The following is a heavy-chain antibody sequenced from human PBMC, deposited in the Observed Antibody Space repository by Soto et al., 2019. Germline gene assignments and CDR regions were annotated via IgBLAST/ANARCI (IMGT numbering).Heavy chain of an antibody. CDR2: ISAYNGNT. Sequence: ASVKVSCKASGYTFTSYGISWVRQAPGQGLEWMGWISAYNGNTNYAQKLKGRVTMTTDTSTSTANIEKRSLRSDVSAVYYCARVEIGYSYGHGFDYWGQGTLVTAPQ. CDR3: ARVEIGYSYGHGFDY. V-gene: IGHV1-18*01. D-gene: IGHD5-18*01. J-gene: IGHJ4*02. CDR1: GYTFTSYG.